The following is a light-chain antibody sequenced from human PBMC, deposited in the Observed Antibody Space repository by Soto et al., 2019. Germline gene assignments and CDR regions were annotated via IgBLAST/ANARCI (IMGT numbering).Light chain of an antibody. Sequence: EIVMTQSPATLSVSPVERATLSCRASQSVSSNLAWYQQKPGQAPRLLIYGASTRATGIPARFSGSGSGTEFTLTISSLQSEDFAVYYCQQYNNWPVTFGPGTKVDI. J-gene: IGKJ3*01. CDR2: GAS. CDR3: QQYNNWPVT. V-gene: IGKV3-15*01. CDR1: QSVSSN.